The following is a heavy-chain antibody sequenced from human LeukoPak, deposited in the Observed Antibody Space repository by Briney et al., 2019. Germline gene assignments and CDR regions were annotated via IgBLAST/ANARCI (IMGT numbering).Heavy chain of an antibody. J-gene: IGHJ5*02. V-gene: IGHV1-2*02. Sequence: ASVKVSCKASGYTFTGYYMHWVRQAPGQGLEWMGWINPNSGGTNYAQKFQGRVTMTRDTSISTAYMELSRLRSNDTAVYYCAREDCSSTSCQDTFDHWGQGTLVTVSS. D-gene: IGHD2-2*01. CDR2: INPNSGGT. CDR3: AREDCSSTSCQDTFDH. CDR1: GYTFTGYY.